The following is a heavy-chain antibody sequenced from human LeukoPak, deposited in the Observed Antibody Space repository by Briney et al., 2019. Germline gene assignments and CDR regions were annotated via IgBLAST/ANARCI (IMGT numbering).Heavy chain of an antibody. D-gene: IGHD5-18*01. V-gene: IGHV3-30*18. Sequence: GGSLRLSCAASGFTFSSYGMHWVRQAPGKGLEWVAVISYDGSNEYYADSVKGRFTISRDNSKNTLYLQMNSLRAEDTAVYYCAKDLSSYGYYYYYGMDVWGQGTTVTVSS. CDR3: AKDLSSYGYYYYYGMDV. CDR2: ISYDGSNE. CDR1: GFTFSSYG. J-gene: IGHJ6*02.